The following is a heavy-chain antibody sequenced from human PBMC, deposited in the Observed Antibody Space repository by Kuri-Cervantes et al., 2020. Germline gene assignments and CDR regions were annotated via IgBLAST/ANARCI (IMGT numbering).Heavy chain of an antibody. Sequence: LSLTCAASGFTFSSYGMHWVRQAPGKGLEWVAVISYDGSNKYYADSVKGRFTISRDNSKNTLYLQMNSLRAEDTAVYYCAKDDSGDLMGAFDIWGQGTMVTVSS. D-gene: IGHD2-8*01. V-gene: IGHV3-30*18. J-gene: IGHJ3*02. CDR3: AKDDSGDLMGAFDI. CDR2: ISYDGSNK. CDR1: GFTFSSYG.